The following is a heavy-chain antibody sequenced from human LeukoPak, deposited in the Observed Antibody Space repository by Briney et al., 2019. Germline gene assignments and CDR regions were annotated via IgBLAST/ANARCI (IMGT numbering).Heavy chain of an antibody. CDR3: AKPSGSSSVWYSPFFDY. CDR1: GFTFSSYW. CDR2: INSDGSST. V-gene: IGHV3-74*01. J-gene: IGHJ4*02. D-gene: IGHD6-19*01. Sequence: GGSLRLSCAASGFTFSSYWMDWVRQAPGKGLVWVSRINSDGSSTSYADSVKGRFTISRDNAKNTLHLQMNSLRAEDTAVYYCAKPSGSSSVWYSPFFDYWGQGTLVTVSS.